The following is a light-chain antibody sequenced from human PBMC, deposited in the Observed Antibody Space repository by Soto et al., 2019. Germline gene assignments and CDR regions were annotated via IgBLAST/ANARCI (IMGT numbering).Light chain of an antibody. CDR3: LQDYNYPRT. CDR2: SAS. Sequence: AIQMTQYPSSLSASVGDTVTITCRASQGIRSDLGWYQQKPGKAPKLLIYSASSIQSGVPARFSGSGTGTDFTLTISSLQPEDFATYYCLQDYNYPRTFGQGTKVDIK. J-gene: IGKJ1*01. V-gene: IGKV1-6*01. CDR1: QGIRSD.